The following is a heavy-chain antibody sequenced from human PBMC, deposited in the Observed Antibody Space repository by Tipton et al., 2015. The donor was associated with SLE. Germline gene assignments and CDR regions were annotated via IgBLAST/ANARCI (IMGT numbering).Heavy chain of an antibody. Sequence: TLSLTCAVYGGSFSGYYWSWIRQPPGKGLEWIGYIYTSGSTNYNPSLKSRVTISVDTSKNQFSLKLSSVTAADTAVYYCTRHGPGMVVTPRAFDIWGQGTMVTVSS. J-gene: IGHJ3*02. V-gene: IGHV4-4*08. CDR1: GGSFSGYY. CDR3: TRHGPGMVVTPRAFDI. CDR2: IYTSGST. D-gene: IGHD4-23*01.